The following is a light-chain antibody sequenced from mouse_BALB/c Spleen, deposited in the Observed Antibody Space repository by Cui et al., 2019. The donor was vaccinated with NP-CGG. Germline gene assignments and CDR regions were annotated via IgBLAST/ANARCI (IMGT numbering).Light chain of an antibody. CDR1: TGAVTTSNY. CDR2: GTN. CDR3: ALWYSNHWV. V-gene: IGLV1*01. Sequence: QAVVTQESAITTLHGETVTLTCRSSTGAVTTSNYANWVQEKPDHLFTGLIGGTNNRAPGVPARFSGSLIGDKAALTITGAQTEDEAIYFCALWYSNHWVFGGGTKLTVL. J-gene: IGLJ1*01.